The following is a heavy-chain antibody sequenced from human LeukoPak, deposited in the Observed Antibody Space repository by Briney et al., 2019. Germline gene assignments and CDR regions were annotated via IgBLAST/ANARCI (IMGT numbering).Heavy chain of an antibody. CDR2: IRYDGSNK. V-gene: IGHV3-30*02. CDR3: AKDPIRYCSSTSCYIQDY. D-gene: IGHD2-2*02. Sequence: GGSLRLSCAASGFTFSSYGMHWVRQAPGKGLEWVAFIRYDGSNKYYADSVKGRFTISRDNSKNTLYLQMNSLRAEDTAVYYCAKDPIRYCSSTSCYIQDYWGQGTLVTVSS. J-gene: IGHJ4*02. CDR1: GFTFSSYG.